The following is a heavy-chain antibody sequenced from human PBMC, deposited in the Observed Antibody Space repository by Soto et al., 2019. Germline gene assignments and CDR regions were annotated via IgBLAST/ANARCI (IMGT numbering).Heavy chain of an antibody. CDR2: ISSSSSYI. D-gene: IGHD3-22*01. CDR3: ARDSYYDSPRFDP. V-gene: IGHV3-21*01. Sequence: GGSLRLSCAASEFTFSSYSMNWVRQAPGKGLEWVSSISSSSSYIYYADSVKGRFTISRDNAKNSLYLQMNSLRAEDTAVYYCARDSYYDSPRFDPWGQGTLVTVSS. CDR1: EFTFSSYS. J-gene: IGHJ5*02.